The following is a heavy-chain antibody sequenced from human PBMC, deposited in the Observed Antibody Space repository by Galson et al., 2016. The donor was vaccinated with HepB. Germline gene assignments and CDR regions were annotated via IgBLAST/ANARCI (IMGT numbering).Heavy chain of an antibody. CDR1: GFIFSSYA. J-gene: IGHJ4*02. V-gene: IGHV3-23*01. CDR2: ISGSGGFT. Sequence: SLRLSCAASGFIFSSYAMSWVRQAPGKGLEWVSAISGSGGFTYYADSVKGRFTISRDNSKNTLYLQMNSLRAEDTAVYYCARDQCSGTDCYLGYYFDYWGQGSLVTVSS. CDR3: ARDQCSGTDCYLGYYFDY. D-gene: IGHD2-21*02.